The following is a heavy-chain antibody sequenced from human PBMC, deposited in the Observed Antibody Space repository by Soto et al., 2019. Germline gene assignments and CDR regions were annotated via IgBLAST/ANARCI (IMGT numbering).Heavy chain of an antibody. CDR3: ARDPFRVVLTTNDY. Sequence: ASVKVSCKASGYTFTSYDMHWVRQAPGQRLEWMGWINAGNGNTKYSQKFQGRVTITRDTSASTADMELSSLRSEDTAVYYCARDPFRVVLTTNDYWGQGTLVTVSS. CDR2: INAGNGNT. D-gene: IGHD3-9*01. J-gene: IGHJ4*02. CDR1: GYTFTSYD. V-gene: IGHV1-3*01.